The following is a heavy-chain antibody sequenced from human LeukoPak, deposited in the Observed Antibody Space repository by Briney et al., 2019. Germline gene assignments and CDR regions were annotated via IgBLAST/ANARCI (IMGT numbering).Heavy chain of an antibody. J-gene: IGHJ3*02. D-gene: IGHD4-17*01. CDR2: INPNSGDT. CDR3: ASMTTVTTFAFDI. V-gene: IGHV1-2*02. Sequence: ASVTVSCKASGYTFTGYYMHWVRQAPGQGLEWMGWINPNSGDTNYAQKFQGRVTMTRDTSISTVYMELSRLKSDDTAVYYCASMTTVTTFAFDIWGQGTMVTVSS. CDR1: GYTFTGYY.